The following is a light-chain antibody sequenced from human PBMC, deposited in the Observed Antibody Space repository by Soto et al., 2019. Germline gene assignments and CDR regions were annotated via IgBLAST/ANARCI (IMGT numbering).Light chain of an antibody. CDR3: QQSSSTPYT. J-gene: IGKJ2*01. Sequence: DIQMTQSPSSLSTSVGDRVTITCRASQSINTYLNWYQQKPGKAPKLLIYAASSLQSGVPSRFSGSGSGTDFTLTISSLQPEDFAAYFCQQSSSTPYTLGQGTELEIK. CDR1: QSINTY. V-gene: IGKV1-39*01. CDR2: AAS.